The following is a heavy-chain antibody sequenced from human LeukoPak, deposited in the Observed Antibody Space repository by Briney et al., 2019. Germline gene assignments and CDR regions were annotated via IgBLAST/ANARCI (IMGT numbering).Heavy chain of an antibody. CDR1: GFTFDDYT. CDR2: ISWDGGST. D-gene: IGHD5-24*01. V-gene: IGHV3-43*01. CDR3: AKDKGGGYNLGFDY. J-gene: IGHJ4*02. Sequence: GGSLRLSCATSGFTFDDYTMHWVRQAPGKGLECVSLISWDGGSTYYADSVKGRFTISRDNSKNSLYLQMNSLRTEDTALYYCAKDKGGGYNLGFDYWGQGTLVTVSS.